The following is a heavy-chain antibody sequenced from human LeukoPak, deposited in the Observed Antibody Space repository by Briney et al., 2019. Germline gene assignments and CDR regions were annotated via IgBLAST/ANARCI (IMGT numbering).Heavy chain of an antibody. D-gene: IGHD2-2*01. J-gene: IGHJ4*02. Sequence: GESLKISCKGSGYTFTSYWIGWVRQMPGKGLEWMGIIYPGDSDTRYSPSFQGQVTISADKSISTAYLQWSSLKASDTAMYYCARRLRGYCSITSCSSPFDYWGQGTLVTVSS. CDR3: ARRLRGYCSITSCSSPFDY. V-gene: IGHV5-51*01. CDR2: IYPGDSDT. CDR1: GYTFTSYW.